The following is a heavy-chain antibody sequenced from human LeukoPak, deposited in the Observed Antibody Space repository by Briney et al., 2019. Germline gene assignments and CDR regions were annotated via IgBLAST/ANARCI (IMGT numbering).Heavy chain of an antibody. CDR1: GGSISSYY. CDR3: ARDSIAAAGTDDAFDI. J-gene: IGHJ3*02. V-gene: IGHV4-59*01. D-gene: IGHD6-13*01. Sequence: SETLSLTCTVSGGSISSYYWSWIRQPPGMGLEWIGYIYYSGSTNYNPSLKSRVTISVDTSKNQFSLKLSSVTAADTAVYYCARDSIAAAGTDDAFDIWGQGTMVTVSS. CDR2: IYYSGST.